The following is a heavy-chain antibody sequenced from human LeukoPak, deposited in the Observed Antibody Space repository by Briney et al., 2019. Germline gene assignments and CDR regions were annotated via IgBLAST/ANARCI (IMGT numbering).Heavy chain of an antibody. Sequence: GRSLRLSCAASGFTFSSYGMHWVRQAPGKGLEWVAVIWYDGSNKYYADSVKGRFTISRDNSKSTLYLQMNSLRAEDTAVYYCARVRGDDKYSSGWYLDYWGQGTLVIVSS. J-gene: IGHJ4*02. CDR2: IWYDGSNK. V-gene: IGHV3-33*01. CDR1: GFTFSSYG. CDR3: ARVRGDDKYSSGWYLDY. D-gene: IGHD6-19*01.